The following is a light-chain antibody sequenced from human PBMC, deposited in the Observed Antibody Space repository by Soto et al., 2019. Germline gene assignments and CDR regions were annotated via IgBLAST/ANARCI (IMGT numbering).Light chain of an antibody. CDR3: QEYAGPPPIT. J-gene: IGKJ5*01. CDR1: QSVRSER. CDR2: DAS. V-gene: IGKV3-20*01. Sequence: EIVLTQSPDTLSLSPGERATLSCRASQSVRSERLAWYQQKRGQAPRLVIFDASFRASGIPERFRGSGSGTDFPLTIPRLEPEDFAVYYCQEYAGPPPITFGRGTRLDIK.